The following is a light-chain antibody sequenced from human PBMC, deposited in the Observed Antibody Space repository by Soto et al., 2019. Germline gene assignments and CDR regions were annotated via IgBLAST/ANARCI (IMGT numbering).Light chain of an antibody. Sequence: QSALTQPASVSGSPGQSITICCTSTSRDVGGYNYVSWYQPHPGKAPKLMIYDVSNRPSGVSNRFSGSKSGNTASLSISGLQAEDEADYYCSSYPSSVTLVFSGGTKQT. V-gene: IGLV2-14*03. CDR2: DVS. CDR3: SSYPSSVTLV. CDR1: SRDVGGYNY. J-gene: IGLJ2*01.